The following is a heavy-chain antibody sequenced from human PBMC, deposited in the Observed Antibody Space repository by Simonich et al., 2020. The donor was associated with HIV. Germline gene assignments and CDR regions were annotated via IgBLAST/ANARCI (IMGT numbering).Heavy chain of an antibody. V-gene: IGHV3-30*07. J-gene: IGHJ4*02. CDR1: GFTFSSYA. CDR3: ASGGSISSVWADDY. D-gene: IGHD3-16*01. CDR2: ISYDGSNK. Sequence: QVQLVESGGGVVQPGRSLRLSCEASGFTFSSYAMHWVRQAPGKGLKWVAVISYDGSNKYYADSVKGRFTISRDNSKNTLYLQMNSLRAEDTAVYYCASGGSISSVWADDYWGQGTLVTVSS.